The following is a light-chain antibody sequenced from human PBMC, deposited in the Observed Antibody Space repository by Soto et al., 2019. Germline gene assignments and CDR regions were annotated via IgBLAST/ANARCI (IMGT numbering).Light chain of an antibody. Sequence: EVVLTQSPATLSLSPGERATLSCRASQTIRSNFLTWYQQKPGQAPRLLIYTASTRAAGIPDRFSGSGSGTDFALTISRLEPEDFAVYYCQHYASSSGQTFGQGTNLQIK. V-gene: IGKV3-20*01. CDR1: QTIRSNF. J-gene: IGKJ2*01. CDR3: QHYASSSGQT. CDR2: TAS.